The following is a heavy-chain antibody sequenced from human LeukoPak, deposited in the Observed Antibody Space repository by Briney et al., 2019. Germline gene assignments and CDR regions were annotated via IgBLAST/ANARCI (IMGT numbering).Heavy chain of an antibody. CDR2: IYYSGST. CDR1: GGSISSSSYY. Sequence: PSETLSLTCTVAGGSISSSSYYCGWLHQPPGKGLEWFGSIYYSGSTYYNPTVKSRFTISVDRSKNQFSLKLSSVTAADTAVYYCARVPGIAAAAHFDYWGQGTLVTVSS. D-gene: IGHD6-13*01. CDR3: ARVPGIAAAAHFDY. J-gene: IGHJ4*02. V-gene: IGHV4-39*07.